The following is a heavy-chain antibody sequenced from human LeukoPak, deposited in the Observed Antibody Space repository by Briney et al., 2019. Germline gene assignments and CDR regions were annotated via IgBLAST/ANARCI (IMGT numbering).Heavy chain of an antibody. CDR1: GYRFTSYW. D-gene: IGHD3-22*01. Sequence: GGSLQISGQGSGYRFTSYWSGGVRRLPGKGLEGMGIIYPGDFDTRYSPSFQGQVTISADKSISTAYLQWSSLKASDTAMYYCARHPPQYYYDSSGSFDYWGQGTLVTVSS. V-gene: IGHV5-51*01. CDR3: ARHPPQYYYDSSGSFDY. J-gene: IGHJ4*02. CDR2: IYPGDFDT.